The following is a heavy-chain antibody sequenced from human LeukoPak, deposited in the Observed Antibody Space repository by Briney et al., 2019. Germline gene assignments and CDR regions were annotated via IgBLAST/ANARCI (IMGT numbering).Heavy chain of an antibody. D-gene: IGHD1-14*01. CDR2: ISGSGGST. CDR1: GFTLSSYA. Sequence: PGGSLRPSCAASGFTLSSYAMSWVRQAPGKGREWVSAISGSGGSTYYADSVKGRFTISRDNSKNTLYLQMNSLRAEDTAVYYCAKVNETTGFGYWGQGTLVTVSS. CDR3: AKVNETTGFGY. J-gene: IGHJ4*02. V-gene: IGHV3-23*01.